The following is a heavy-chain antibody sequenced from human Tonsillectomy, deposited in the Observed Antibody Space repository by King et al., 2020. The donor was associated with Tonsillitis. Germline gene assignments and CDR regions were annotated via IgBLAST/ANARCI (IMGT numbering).Heavy chain of an antibody. CDR3: ARDPRGFLDFDY. CDR2: ISYDGSNK. V-gene: IGHV3-30*04. Sequence: VQLVESGGGVVQPGRSLRLSCAASGFTFSSYAMHWVRQAPGKGLEWVAVISYDGSNKYYADSVKGRFTISRDNSKNTLYLQMNSLRAEDTAVYYCARDPRGFLDFDYWGQGTLVTVSS. D-gene: IGHD5-12*01. CDR1: GFTFSSYA. J-gene: IGHJ4*02.